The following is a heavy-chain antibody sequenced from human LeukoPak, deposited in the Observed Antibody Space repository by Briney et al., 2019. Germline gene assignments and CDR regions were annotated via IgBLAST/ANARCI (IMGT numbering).Heavy chain of an antibody. CDR1: GFTFSSYA. Sequence: RAGGSLRLSCAASGFTFSSYAMTWVRQAPGKGLECVSGISGRGSSTSYADSVKGRFTISRDNSKNTLYLQMNSLRAEDTAVYYRAKSLYGGMDVWGRGTTVTVSS. J-gene: IGHJ6*04. CDR2: ISGRGSST. CDR3: AKSLYGGMDV. D-gene: IGHD3-16*02. V-gene: IGHV3-23*01.